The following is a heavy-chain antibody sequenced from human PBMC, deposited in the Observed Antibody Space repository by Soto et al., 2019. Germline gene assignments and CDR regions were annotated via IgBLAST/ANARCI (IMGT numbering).Heavy chain of an antibody. J-gene: IGHJ4*02. CDR3: AIQPGYYDILTGYSTYYFDY. CDR2: IYYRGNT. Sequence: SETLSLTCTVSGGSISSYYWNWIRQPPGKGLEWIGYIYYRGNTNYNPSLKSRVTISVDTSKNQLSLKLSSVTAADTAVYYCAIQPGYYDILTGYSTYYFDYWGQGTPVTVSS. V-gene: IGHV4-59*08. D-gene: IGHD3-9*01. CDR1: GGSISSYY.